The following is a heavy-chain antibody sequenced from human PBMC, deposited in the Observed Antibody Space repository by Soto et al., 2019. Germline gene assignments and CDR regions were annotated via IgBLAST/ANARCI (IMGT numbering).Heavy chain of an antibody. CDR3: ARALSRDFWSGYPYHYYYYYYMDV. D-gene: IGHD3-3*01. V-gene: IGHV4-39*07. Sequence: PSETLSLTCTVSGYSITTNNYYWGWIRQPPGKELEWIGSIYYSGSTYYNPSLKSRVTISVDTSKNQFSLKLSSVTAADTAVYYCARALSRDFWSGYPYHYYYYYYMDVWGKGTTVTVSS. CDR1: GYSITTNNYY. CDR2: IYYSGST. J-gene: IGHJ6*03.